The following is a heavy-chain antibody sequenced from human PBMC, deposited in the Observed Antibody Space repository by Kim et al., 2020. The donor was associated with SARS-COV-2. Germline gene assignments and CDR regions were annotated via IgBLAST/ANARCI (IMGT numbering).Heavy chain of an antibody. V-gene: IGHV5-51*01. CDR2: IYPGDSDT. CDR3: ARIYYYDSSGYYYSGSNWYFAL. J-gene: IGHJ2*01. Sequence: GESLKISCKGSGYSFTSYWIGWVRQMPGKGLEWMGIIYPGDSDTRYSPSFQGQVTISADKSISTAYLQWSSLKASDTAMYYCARIYYYDSSGYYYSGSNWYFALWGRGTLVTVSS. CDR1: GYSFTSYW. D-gene: IGHD3-22*01.